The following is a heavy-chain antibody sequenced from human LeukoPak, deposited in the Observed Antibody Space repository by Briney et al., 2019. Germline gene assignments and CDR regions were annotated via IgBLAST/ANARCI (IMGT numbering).Heavy chain of an antibody. CDR1: GGSISSYY. D-gene: IGHD6-13*01. CDR2: IYYSGST. Sequence: SETLSLTCTVSGGSISSYYWSWIRQPPGKGLEWIGYIYYSGSTNYNPSLKSRVTISVETSKNQFSLKLGSVTAADTAVYYCANQRIAAAAALDYWGQGTLVTVSS. CDR3: ANQRIAAAAALDY. V-gene: IGHV4-59*01. J-gene: IGHJ4*02.